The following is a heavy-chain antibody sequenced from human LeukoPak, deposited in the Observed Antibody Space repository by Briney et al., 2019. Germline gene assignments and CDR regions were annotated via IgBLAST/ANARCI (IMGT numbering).Heavy chain of an antibody. J-gene: IGHJ4*02. D-gene: IGHD3-22*01. CDR1: GGSFSGYY. V-gene: IGHV4-34*01. CDR2: INHSGST. CDR3: ARGRSPYDSSGYAFY. Sequence: SETLSLTCAVYGGSFSGYYWSWIRQPPGKGLEWIGEINHSGSTNYNPSLKSRVTISVDTSKNQFSLKLSSVTAADTAVYYCARGRSPYDSSGYAFYWGQGTLVTVSS.